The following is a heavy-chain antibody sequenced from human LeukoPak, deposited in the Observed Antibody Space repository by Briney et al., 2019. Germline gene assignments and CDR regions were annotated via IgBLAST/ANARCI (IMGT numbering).Heavy chain of an antibody. CDR2: ISGSGGST. CDR1: GFTFSSYA. V-gene: IGHV3-23*01. Sequence: GGSLRLSCAASGFTFSSYAMSWVRQAPGKGLEWVSAISGSGGSTYYADSVKGRFTISRDNSKNTLYLQMNSLRVEDTAVYYCASRTYDTLTGYYYYGMDVWGQGTTVTASS. J-gene: IGHJ6*02. D-gene: IGHD3-9*01. CDR3: ASRTYDTLTGYYYYGMDV.